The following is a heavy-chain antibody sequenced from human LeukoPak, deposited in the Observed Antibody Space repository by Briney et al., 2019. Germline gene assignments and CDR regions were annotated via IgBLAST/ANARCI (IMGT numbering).Heavy chain of an antibody. J-gene: IGHJ1*01. CDR1: GGSFSGYY. CDR2: INHSGST. Sequence: PSETLSLTCAVYGGSFSGYYWSWIRQPPGKGLEWTGEINHSGSTNYNPSLKSRVTISVDTSKNQFSLKLSSVTAADTAVYYCARVTYRSPRYGSGSAHFQHWGQGTLVTVSS. CDR3: ARVTYRSPRYGSGSAHFQH. D-gene: IGHD3-10*01. V-gene: IGHV4-34*01.